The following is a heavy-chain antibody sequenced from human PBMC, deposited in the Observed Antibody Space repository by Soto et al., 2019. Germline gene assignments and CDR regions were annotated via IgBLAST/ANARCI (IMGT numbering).Heavy chain of an antibody. V-gene: IGHV1-18*01. D-gene: IGHD1-26*01. CDR3: ARSRELRSFPNWFDP. J-gene: IGHJ5*02. CDR1: GYTFTSYG. Sequence: ASVKVSCKASGYTFTSYGISWVRQAPGQGLEWMGWISAYNGNTNYARKLQGRVTMTTDTSTSTAYMELRSLRSDDTAVYYCARSRELRSFPNWFDPWGQGTLVTVSS. CDR2: ISAYNGNT.